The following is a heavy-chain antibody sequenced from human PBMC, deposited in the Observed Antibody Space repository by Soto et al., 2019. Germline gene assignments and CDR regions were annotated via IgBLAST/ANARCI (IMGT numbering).Heavy chain of an antibody. CDR3: AREGYCSGGSCDSVTFDI. Sequence: QVQLVQSGAEVKKPGSSVKVSCKASGGTFSCYTISWVRQAPGQGLEWMGRIIPILGIANYAQKFQGRVTITADKSTRTAYMELSSLRSEDTAVYYCAREGYCSGGSCDSVTFDIWGQGTMVTVSS. CDR2: IIPILGIA. V-gene: IGHV1-69*08. D-gene: IGHD2-15*01. CDR1: GGTFSCYT. J-gene: IGHJ3*02.